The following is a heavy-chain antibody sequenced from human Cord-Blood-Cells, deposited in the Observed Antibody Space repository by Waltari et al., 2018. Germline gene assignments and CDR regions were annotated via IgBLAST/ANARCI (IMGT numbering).Heavy chain of an antibody. CDR3: ARDHQGAAAGTRHAFDI. Sequence: QVQLQESGPGLVKPSQTLSLTCTVSGGSISSGGYYWSWIRQHPGKGLEWIGYIYYSGSTYYNPSLKSRVTISVDTSKNQFSLKLSSVTAADTAVYYCARDHQGAAAGTRHAFDIWGQGTMVTVSS. CDR2: IYYSGST. CDR1: GGSISSGGYY. J-gene: IGHJ3*02. V-gene: IGHV4-31*03. D-gene: IGHD6-13*01.